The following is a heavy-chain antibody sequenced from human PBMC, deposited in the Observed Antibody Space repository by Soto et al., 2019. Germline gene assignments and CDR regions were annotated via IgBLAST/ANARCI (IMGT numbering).Heavy chain of an antibody. CDR2: IDSRGRTL. V-gene: IGHV3-11*01. J-gene: IGHJ4*02. D-gene: IGHD6-6*01. CDR1: GFTFSDYS. CDR3: ARQAARNYIDS. Sequence: VVSLRLSCAASGFTFSDYSMSWIRQAPGKGLEWLAFIDSRGRTLSYADSVKGRFTISRDNAKNSLYLQMHSLRADDTAVYYCARQAARNYIDSWGQGDVVTVSS.